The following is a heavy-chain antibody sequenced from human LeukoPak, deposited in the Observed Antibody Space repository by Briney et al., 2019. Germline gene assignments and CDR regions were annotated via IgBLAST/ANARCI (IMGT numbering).Heavy chain of an antibody. J-gene: IGHJ5*02. D-gene: IGHD1-14*01. CDR3: ARDVRGFRKPIDA. Sequence: GGSLRLSCAASGFTFSSYWMSWVRQAPGKGLEWVANIKQDGSEKYYVDSVKGRFTISRDNAKKSLYLQMNSLRADDTALYFCARDVRGFRKPIDAWGQGTLVTVSS. CDR2: IKQDGSEK. CDR1: GFTFSSYW. V-gene: IGHV3-7*03.